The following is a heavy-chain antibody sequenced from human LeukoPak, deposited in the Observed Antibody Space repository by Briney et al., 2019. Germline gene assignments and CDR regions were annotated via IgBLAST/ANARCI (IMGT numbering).Heavy chain of an antibody. CDR2: INHSGST. Sequence: PSETLSLTCTVSGGSISGYYWSWIRQPPGKGLEWIGEINHSGSTNYNPSLKSRVTISVDTSKNQFSLKLSSVTAADTAVYYCARGHKIRYCSGGSCSFDYWGQGTLVTVSS. J-gene: IGHJ4*02. D-gene: IGHD2-15*01. V-gene: IGHV4-34*01. CDR1: GGSISGYY. CDR3: ARGHKIRYCSGGSCSFDY.